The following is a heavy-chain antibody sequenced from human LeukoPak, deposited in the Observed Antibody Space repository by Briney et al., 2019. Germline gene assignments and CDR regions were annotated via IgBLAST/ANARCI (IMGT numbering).Heavy chain of an antibody. D-gene: IGHD2-21*02. Sequence: SQTLSLTCAVYGGSFSGYYWSWIRQPPGKGLEWIGEINHSGSTNYNPSLKSRVTISVDTSKNQFSLKLSSVTAADTAVYYCARGSTTGPQTYCGGDCYSTYFDYWGQGTLVTVSS. CDR2: INHSGST. CDR1: GGSFSGYY. J-gene: IGHJ4*02. CDR3: ARGSTTGPQTYCGGDCYSTYFDY. V-gene: IGHV4-34*01.